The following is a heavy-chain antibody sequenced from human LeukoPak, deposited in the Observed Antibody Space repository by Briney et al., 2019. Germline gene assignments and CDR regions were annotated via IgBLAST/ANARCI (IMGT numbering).Heavy chain of an antibody. CDR2: ISAYNGNT. J-gene: IGHJ5*02. CDR3: ARGRDYGSGSYLRWFDP. Sequence: ASVKVSCKASGYTFTSYGISWVRQAPGQGLEWTGWISAYNGNTNYAQKLQGRVTMTTDTSTSTAYMELRSLRSDDTAVYYCARGRDYGSGSYLRWFDPWGQGTLVTVSS. V-gene: IGHV1-18*01. CDR1: GYTFTSYG. D-gene: IGHD3-10*01.